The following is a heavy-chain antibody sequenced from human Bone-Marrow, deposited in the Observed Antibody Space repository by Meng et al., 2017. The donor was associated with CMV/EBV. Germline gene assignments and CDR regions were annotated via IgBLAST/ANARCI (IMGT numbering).Heavy chain of an antibody. CDR3: ARGSGDGYNLGWFDP. J-gene: IGHJ5*02. D-gene: IGHD5-24*01. CDR1: GASITIGNSD. CDR2: IYTSGST. V-gene: IGHV4-61*02. Sequence: HLPWPDPGPWTPHLCLSLTLTVLGASITIGNSDWCWIRQPAGKGMAWIGCIYTSGSTNYNPSLKSRVTISVDTSTNQFSLKLSSVTAADTAVYYCARGSGDGYNLGWFDPWGQGTLVTVSS.